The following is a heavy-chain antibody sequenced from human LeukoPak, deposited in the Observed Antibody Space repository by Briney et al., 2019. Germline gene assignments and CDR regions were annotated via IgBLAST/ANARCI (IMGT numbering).Heavy chain of an antibody. CDR3: ARGSRGDPAPSDY. V-gene: IGHV4-59*01. CDR1: GGSISSYY. J-gene: IGHJ4*02. D-gene: IGHD1-26*01. CDR2: IYYSGST. Sequence: SETLSLTCTVSGGSISSYYWSWIRQPPGKGLEWIGYIYYSGSTNYNPSLKSRVTISVDTSKNQFSLKLSSVTAADTAVYYCARGSRGDPAPSDYWGQGTLVTVSS.